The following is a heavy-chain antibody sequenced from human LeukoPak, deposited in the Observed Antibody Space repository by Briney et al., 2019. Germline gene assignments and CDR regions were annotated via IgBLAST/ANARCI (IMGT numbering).Heavy chain of an antibody. CDR1: GGSVSSGSYY. CDR2: IYNSVRT. Sequence: SETLSLTCIVSGGSVSSGSYYWSWIRQPPGKGLEWIGYIYNSVRTNYNPSLKSRVTISVDTSKNQLSLKLSSVTAADTAVYFCVRDLVATIDHYYYGMDVWGQGTAVTVSS. CDR3: VRDLVATIDHYYYGMDV. V-gene: IGHV4-61*01. J-gene: IGHJ6*02. D-gene: IGHD5-12*01.